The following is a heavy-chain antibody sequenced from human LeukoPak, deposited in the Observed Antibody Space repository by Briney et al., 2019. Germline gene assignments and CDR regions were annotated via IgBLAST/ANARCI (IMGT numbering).Heavy chain of an antibody. J-gene: IGHJ6*02. CDR1: GGSISSGGYY. CDR2: IYYSEST. V-gene: IGHV4-31*11. Sequence: PSQTLSLTCAVSGGSISSGGYYWSWIRQHPGKGLEWIGYIYYSESTYYNPSLKSRVTISVDTSKNQFSLKLSSVTAADTAVYYCAREAGLGLYYYYGMDVWGQGTTVTVSS. CDR3: AREAGLGLYYYYGMDV. D-gene: IGHD3-16*01.